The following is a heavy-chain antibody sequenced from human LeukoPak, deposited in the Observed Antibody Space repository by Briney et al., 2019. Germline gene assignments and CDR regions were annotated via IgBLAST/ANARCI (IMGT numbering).Heavy chain of an antibody. V-gene: IGHV3-23*01. Sequence: PGGSLRLSCAASGLSFSSQAMTWVRQAPGKGLEWVSGMSGSGDHIYYADSVKGRFTISRVNSRDTLYLQMNRLRAEDTAIYYCAKVPGDHIGSGRSGYWGQGTLVTVSS. CDR2: MSGSGDHI. CDR3: AKVPGDHIGSGRSGY. D-gene: IGHD3-10*01. CDR1: GLSFSSQA. J-gene: IGHJ4*02.